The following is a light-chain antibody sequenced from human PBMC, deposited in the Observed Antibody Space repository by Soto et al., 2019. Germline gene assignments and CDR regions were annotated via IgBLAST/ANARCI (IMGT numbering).Light chain of an antibody. CDR3: RSYTTSSTWV. CDR2: EVG. V-gene: IGLV2-14*01. CDR1: SSDLGAYNY. J-gene: IGLJ3*02. Sequence: QSALTQPASVAGSPGQSITISCTGTSSDLGAYNYVSWYQQHPGKAPTLMIYEVGNRPSGASNRFSGSKSGNTASLTISGLQAEDEAEYYCRSYTTSSTWVFGGGTKLTVL.